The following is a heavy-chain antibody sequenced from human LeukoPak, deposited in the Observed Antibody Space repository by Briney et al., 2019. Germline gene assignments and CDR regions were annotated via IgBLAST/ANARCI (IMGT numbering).Heavy chain of an antibody. D-gene: IGHD2-15*01. Sequence: SVKVSCKASGGTFSSYAISWVRQAPGQGLEWMGGIIPIFGTANYAQKFQGRVTITADESTSTAYMELSSLRSEDTAVYYCAREGYCSGGSCYDLEYLQHWGQGTLVTVSS. J-gene: IGHJ1*01. CDR2: IIPIFGTA. CDR1: GGTFSSYA. V-gene: IGHV1-69*01. CDR3: AREGYCSGGSCYDLEYLQH.